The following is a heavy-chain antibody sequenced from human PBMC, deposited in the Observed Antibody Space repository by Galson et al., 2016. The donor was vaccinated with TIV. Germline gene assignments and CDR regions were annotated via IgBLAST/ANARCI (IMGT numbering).Heavy chain of an antibody. CDR1: GHTFTSYD. CDR2: KNPNSGNT. D-gene: IGHD2-2*01. J-gene: IGHJ4*02. CDR3: AQLVSKCGMTRCYGDHVDY. Sequence: SVKVSCKASGHTFTSYDMNWVRQAPGQGLEWMGWKNPNSGNTGYTQKFQGRVTMTRDTPVSTAYMELTNLRSEDTAVYFCAQLVSKCGMTRCYGDHVDYWGQGTLVTVSS. V-gene: IGHV1-8*01.